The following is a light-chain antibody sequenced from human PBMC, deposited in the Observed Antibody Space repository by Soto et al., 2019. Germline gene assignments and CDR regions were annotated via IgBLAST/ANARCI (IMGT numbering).Light chain of an antibody. J-gene: IGKJ1*01. CDR2: GAS. Sequence: EILLTQSAGTLSLSPGERATLSCRASQSVSSTYLAWFQQKPGQAPRLLIYGASNRATGIPDRFSGSGSGTDFTLTISRLEPEDFAVYYCQQYDSSPRTFGQGTKVDIK. V-gene: IGKV3-20*01. CDR1: QSVSSTY. CDR3: QQYDSSPRT.